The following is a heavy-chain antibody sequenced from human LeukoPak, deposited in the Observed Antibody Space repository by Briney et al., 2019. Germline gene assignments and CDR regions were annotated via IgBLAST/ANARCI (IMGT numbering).Heavy chain of an antibody. CDR2: INDSGSS. CDR1: GGSFSGYY. J-gene: IGHJ4*02. Sequence: PSETLSLTCAVYGGSFSGYYWSWIRQPPGKGLEWVGEINDSGSSNYYPSLKSRVTISEDTSKNQFSMKLSSVTAADTAVYYCARRGFLEWLSYFDYWGQGTLVTVSS. D-gene: IGHD3-3*01. V-gene: IGHV4-34*01. CDR3: ARRGFLEWLSYFDY.